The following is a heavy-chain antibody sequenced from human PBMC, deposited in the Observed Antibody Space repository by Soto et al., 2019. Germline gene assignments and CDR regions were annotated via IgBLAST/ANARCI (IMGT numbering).Heavy chain of an antibody. CDR3: ARVDWNYLFDY. V-gene: IGHV4-59*01. Sequence: PSETLSLTCTVSGGSISSYYWSWIRQPPGKGLEWIGYIYYSGSTNYNPSLKSRVTISVDTSKNQFSLKLSSVTAADTAVYYCARVDWNYLFDYWGQGTQVTVSS. CDR1: GGSISSYY. D-gene: IGHD1-7*01. J-gene: IGHJ4*02. CDR2: IYYSGST.